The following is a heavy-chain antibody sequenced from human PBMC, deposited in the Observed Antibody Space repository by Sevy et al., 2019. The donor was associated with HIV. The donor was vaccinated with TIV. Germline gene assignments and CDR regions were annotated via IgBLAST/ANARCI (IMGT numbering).Heavy chain of an antibody. CDR3: AREGGAFDI. CDR2: IWYDGSDK. CDR1: GFTFSSYG. J-gene: IGHJ3*02. Sequence: GGSLRLSCAASGFTFSSYGMHWVRQAPGKGREWVAVIWYDGSDKYDADSVKGRFTSPRDNSKNTLYLQMNSLGAEDTAVYYCAREGGAFDIWGQGTMVTVSS. V-gene: IGHV3-33*01. D-gene: IGHD1-26*01.